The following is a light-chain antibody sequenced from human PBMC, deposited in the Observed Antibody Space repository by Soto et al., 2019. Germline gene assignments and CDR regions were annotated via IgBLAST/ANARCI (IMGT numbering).Light chain of an antibody. Sequence: EIVLTQSPGTLSLSPGERATLSCRASQSVSSTYLAWYQQKPGQAPRLLIFATSSRATGIPDRFSGSGSGTEFTLTISIRVSEDFAVYYCQEYGSSPLYAFGQATKLEIK. CDR1: QSVSSTY. CDR2: ATS. J-gene: IGKJ2*01. CDR3: QEYGSSPLYA. V-gene: IGKV3-20*01.